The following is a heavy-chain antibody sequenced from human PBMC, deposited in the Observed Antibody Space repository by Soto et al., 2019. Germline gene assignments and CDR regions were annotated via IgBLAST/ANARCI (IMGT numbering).Heavy chain of an antibody. Sequence: GESLKISCKGSGYSFTTYWIAWVRQMPGKGLEWMGNIYPGDSYTRYSPSFQGQVTISADKSTSTAYLPWGRLRASDTASHYCARQATPGLFDYWGQGALVTLSS. CDR3: ARQATPGLFDY. V-gene: IGHV5-51*01. CDR2: IYPGDSYT. CDR1: GYSFTTYW. J-gene: IGHJ4*02.